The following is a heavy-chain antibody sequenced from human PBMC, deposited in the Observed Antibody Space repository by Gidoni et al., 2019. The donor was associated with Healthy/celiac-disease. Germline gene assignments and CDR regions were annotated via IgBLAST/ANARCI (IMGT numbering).Heavy chain of an antibody. V-gene: IGHV4-59*08. CDR3: ARLRGVFYGDNWFDP. Sequence: QVQLQESGQGLVKPSETLYLTCTGYGGSISSYYWSWIRQPPGKGLEWIGYIYYSGSTNYNPSLKSRVTISVDTSKNQFSLKLSSVTAADTAVYYCARLRGVFYGDNWFDPWGQGTLVTVSS. CDR2: IYYSGST. J-gene: IGHJ5*02. CDR1: GGSISSYY. D-gene: IGHD4-17*01.